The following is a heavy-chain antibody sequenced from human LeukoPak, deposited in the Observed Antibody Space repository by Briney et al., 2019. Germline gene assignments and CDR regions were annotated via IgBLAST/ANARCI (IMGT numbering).Heavy chain of an antibody. Sequence: GGSLRLSCAASGFSLSSHWMTWVRQVPGRGPEWVANVNRDGSETYYLDSVKGRFTISKDNAKNSLYLQMNSLRAEDTALYHCARNNGMDVWGQGTTVTVSS. CDR1: GFSLSSHW. CDR2: VNRDGSET. J-gene: IGHJ6*02. V-gene: IGHV3-7*03. CDR3: ARNNGMDV.